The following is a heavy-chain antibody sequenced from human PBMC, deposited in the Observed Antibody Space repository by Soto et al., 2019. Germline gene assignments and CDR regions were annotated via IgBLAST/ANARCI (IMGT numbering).Heavy chain of an antibody. CDR2: IYYSGST. V-gene: IGHV4-31*03. Sequence: QVQLQESGPGLVKPSQTLSLTCTVSGGSISSGGYYWSWIRQHPGKGLEWIGYIYYSGSTYYNPSLKSRVTISVDTSKNQFSLKLSSVTAADTAVYYCARAYCSGGSCYFSWFDPWGQGTLVTVSS. J-gene: IGHJ5*02. CDR3: ARAYCSGGSCYFSWFDP. CDR1: GGSISSGGYY. D-gene: IGHD2-15*01.